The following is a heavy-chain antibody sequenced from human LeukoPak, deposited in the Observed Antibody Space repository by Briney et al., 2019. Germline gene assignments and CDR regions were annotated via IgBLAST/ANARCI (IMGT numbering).Heavy chain of an antibody. Sequence: GSLSLSCAASGFSFSAYGMHWVRQAPGKVLEWVAVISHDQSNQYYADSVKGRFTISRDNSRSTLYLQMNSLRPEDTAIYYCAREGYYGSGSPPSLYFDYWGQGTLVTVSS. CDR1: GFSFSAYG. J-gene: IGHJ4*02. CDR2: ISHDQSNQ. CDR3: AREGYYGSGSPPSLYFDY. D-gene: IGHD3-10*01. V-gene: IGHV3-30*03.